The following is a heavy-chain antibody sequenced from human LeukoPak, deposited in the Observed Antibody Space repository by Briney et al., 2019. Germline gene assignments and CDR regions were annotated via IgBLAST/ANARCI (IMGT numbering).Heavy chain of an antibody. CDR3: ARPYGSGLFDP. D-gene: IGHD3-10*01. V-gene: IGHV4-39*01. CDR2: IYYSGST. CDR1: GASISSTTYY. Sequence: SETLSLTCTVSGASISSTTYYWGWIRQPPRKGLEWIASIYYSGSTYSNPSLKSRVTISVDTSKNQFSLKLSSMTAADTAVYYCARPYGSGLFDPWGQGTLVTVSS. J-gene: IGHJ5*02.